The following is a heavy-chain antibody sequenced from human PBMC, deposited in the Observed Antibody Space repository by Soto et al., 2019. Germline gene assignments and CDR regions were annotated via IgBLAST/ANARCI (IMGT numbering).Heavy chain of an antibody. V-gene: IGHV2-5*02. Sequence: SVPTVVNPTHTLTLTCTFSFFSLIARGVGVGWIRQPPGKALEWLALIYWDDDKRYSPSVKSRVTIARDTSKNQVLLILTEMDPVDSETYYSVRNIGKNQTDYWGPGTLVTVSS. J-gene: IGHJ4*02. CDR1: FFSLIARGVG. D-gene: IGHD1-26*01. CDR2: IYWDDDK. CDR3: VRNIGKNQTDY.